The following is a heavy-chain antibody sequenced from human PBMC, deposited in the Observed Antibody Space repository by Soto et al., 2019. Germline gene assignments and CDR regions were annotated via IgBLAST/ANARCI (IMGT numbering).Heavy chain of an antibody. Sequence: QVQLVQSGAEVKKPGSSVKVSCKASGGTFSSYAISWVRQAPGQGLEWMGGIIPIFGTANYTQKFQGRVTRTADESTSTAYRELSSLRSEDTAGYDCARLPSPDYDILTGTDYWGQGTLVTVSS. D-gene: IGHD3-9*01. CDR2: IIPIFGTA. CDR1: GGTFSSYA. CDR3: ARLPSPDYDILTGTDY. V-gene: IGHV1-69*01. J-gene: IGHJ4*02.